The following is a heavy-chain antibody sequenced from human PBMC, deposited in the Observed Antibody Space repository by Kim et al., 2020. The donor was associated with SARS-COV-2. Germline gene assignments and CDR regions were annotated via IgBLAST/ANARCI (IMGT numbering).Heavy chain of an antibody. V-gene: IGHV4-31*03. CDR1: GGSISSSGGYS. D-gene: IGHD2-8*01. Sequence: SETLSLTCTVSGGSISSSGGYSWSWIRQRPGKGLEWIGYIFNAGSTYYNPSLKSRVTISVDTSDYQFSLKLTSVTAADTAVYFCARDQIMYPEEWFDPWGLGILVTVSS. CDR3: ARDQIMYPEEWFDP. CDR2: IFNAGST. J-gene: IGHJ5*02.